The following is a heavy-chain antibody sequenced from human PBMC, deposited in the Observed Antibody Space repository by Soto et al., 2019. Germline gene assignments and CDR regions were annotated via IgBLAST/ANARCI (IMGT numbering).Heavy chain of an antibody. CDR1: GYTFTGYY. D-gene: IGHD6-13*01. CDR3: ARDALSPPPHSSQTNYYYYMDV. CDR2: INPNSGGT. Sequence: GASVKVSCKASGYTFTGYYMHWVRQAPGQGLEWMGWINPNSGGTNYAQKFQGWVTMTRDTSISTAYMELSSLRSEDTAVYYCARDALSPPPHSSQTNYYYYMDVWGKETTVTVSS. V-gene: IGHV1-2*04. J-gene: IGHJ6*03.